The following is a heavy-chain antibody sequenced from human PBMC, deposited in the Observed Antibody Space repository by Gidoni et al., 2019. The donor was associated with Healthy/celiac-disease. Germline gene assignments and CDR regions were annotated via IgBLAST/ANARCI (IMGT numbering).Heavy chain of an antibody. J-gene: IGHJ4*02. CDR2: IIPTLGIA. CDR3: ARARTKEYYFDY. V-gene: IGHV1-69*04. CDR1: GCTFSSYA. Sequence: QVQLVHSGAEVKQPCSSVKVSCKASGCTFSSYAISWGRQAPGQGLEWMGRIIPTLGIANYAQKFQGRVTITADKSTSTDYMELSSLRSEDTAVYYCARARTKEYYFDYWGQGTLVTVSS.